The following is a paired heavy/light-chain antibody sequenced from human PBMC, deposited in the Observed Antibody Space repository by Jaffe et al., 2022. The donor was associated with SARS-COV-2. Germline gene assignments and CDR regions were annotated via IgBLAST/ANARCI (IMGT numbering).Heavy chain of an antibody. CDR3: AKGWTDYNFWSGLNYYFDY. Sequence: QVQLVESGGGVVQPGRSLRLSCTASGFTFSDYAMHWVRQAPGKGLEWVAVISYDGSNKYYADSVKGRFTISRDNSKNTLYLQMNSLRAEDTALYYCAKGWTDYNFWSGLNYYFDYWGQGTLVTVSS. J-gene: IGHJ4*02. V-gene: IGHV3-30*18. CDR2: ISYDGSNK. D-gene: IGHD3-3*01. CDR1: GFTFSDYA.
Light chain of an antibody. V-gene: IGLV6-57*01. CDR3: QSYDGTNHVI. Sequence: NFMLTQPHSVSESPGKTVTIFCTRSSGSIASNYVQWYQQRPGSSPTIMIYEDSQRPSGVPDRFSGSTDSSSNSASLTISGLETEDEAEYYCQSYDGTNHVIFGGGTKLTVL. J-gene: IGLJ2*01. CDR1: SGSIASNY. CDR2: EDS.